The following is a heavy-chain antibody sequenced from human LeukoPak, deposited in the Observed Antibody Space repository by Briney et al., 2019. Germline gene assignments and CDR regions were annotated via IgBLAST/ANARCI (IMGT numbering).Heavy chain of an antibody. D-gene: IGHD3-16*01. CDR1: GFTVSSNY. CDR3: ARDAKFGDAFDI. V-gene: IGHV3-53*01. J-gene: IGHJ3*02. Sequence: GGSLRLSCAASGFTVSSNYMSWVCQAPGKGLEWVSVIYSGGSTYYADSVKGRFTISRDNSKNTLYLQMNSLRAEDTAVYYCARDAKFGDAFDIWGQGTMVTVSS. CDR2: IYSGGST.